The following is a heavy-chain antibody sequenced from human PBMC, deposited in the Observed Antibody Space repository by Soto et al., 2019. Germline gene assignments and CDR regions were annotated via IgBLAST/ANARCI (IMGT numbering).Heavy chain of an antibody. D-gene: IGHD2-8*01. CDR1: GFTFSSYA. CDR3: ARERDGHNPNWFDL. Sequence: EVQLLESGGGLVQPGGSLRLSCAASGFTFSSYAMSWVHQPPGKGPEWVSDIYSGGSTYYADSVKGRFTISRDNSKNTLYLQMNSLRAEDTAVYYCARERDGHNPNWFDLWGQGTLVTVSS. V-gene: IGHV3-23*01. CDR2: IYSGGST. J-gene: IGHJ5*02.